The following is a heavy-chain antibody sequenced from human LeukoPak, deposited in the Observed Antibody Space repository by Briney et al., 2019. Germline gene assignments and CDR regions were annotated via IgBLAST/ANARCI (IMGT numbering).Heavy chain of an antibody. V-gene: IGHV3-23*01. CDR2: ISGSGGST. D-gene: IGHD2-15*01. CDR1: GFTFGSYG. Sequence: GGSLRLSCAASGFTFGSYGMSWVRQAPGKGLEWVSAISGSGGSTYYADSVKGRFTISRDNSKNTLYLQMNSLRAEDTAVYYCAKDCSGGSCYGEVDFDYWGQGTLVTVSS. CDR3: AKDCSGGSCYGEVDFDY. J-gene: IGHJ4*02.